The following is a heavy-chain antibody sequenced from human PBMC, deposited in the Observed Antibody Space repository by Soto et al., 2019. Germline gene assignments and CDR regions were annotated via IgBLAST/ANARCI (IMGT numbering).Heavy chain of an antibody. CDR3: ARAAYWGGDTTSPYWFEP. CDR1: GGSFSGYY. J-gene: IGHJ5*02. V-gene: IGHV4-34*01. D-gene: IGHD2-21*02. CDR2: INHSGST. Sequence: SDTLSLTCAVYGGSFSGYYWSWIRQPPGKGLEWIGEINHSGSTNYNPSLKSRVTISVDTSKNQFSLKLSSVTAADTAVYYCARAAYWGGDTTSPYWFEPWGQGTLVTGSS.